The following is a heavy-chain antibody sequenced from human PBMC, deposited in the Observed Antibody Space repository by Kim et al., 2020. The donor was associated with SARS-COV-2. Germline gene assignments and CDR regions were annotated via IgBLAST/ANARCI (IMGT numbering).Heavy chain of an antibody. J-gene: IGHJ5*02. V-gene: IGHV5-10-1*01. Sequence: GESLKISCKGSGYSFTSYWISWVRQMPGKGLEWMGRIDPSDSYTNYSPSFQGHVTISADKSISTAYLQWSSLKASDTAMYYCARIQGAAAGRGGFDPWGQGTLVTVSS. D-gene: IGHD6-13*01. CDR3: ARIQGAAAGRGGFDP. CDR2: IDPSDSYT. CDR1: GYSFTSYW.